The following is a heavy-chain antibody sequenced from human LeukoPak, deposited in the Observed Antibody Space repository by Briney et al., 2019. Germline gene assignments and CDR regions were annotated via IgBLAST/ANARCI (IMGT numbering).Heavy chain of an antibody. CDR3: ARFLYYGDYDY. CDR1: GGSISSSSYY. Sequence: KPSETLSLTCTVSGGSISSSSYYWGWIRQPPGKGLEWIGSIYYSGSTYYNPSLKSRVTISVDTSKNQFSLKLSSVTAADTAVYYCARFLYYGDYDYWGQGTLVTVSS. D-gene: IGHD4-17*01. CDR2: IYYSGST. J-gene: IGHJ4*02. V-gene: IGHV4-39*01.